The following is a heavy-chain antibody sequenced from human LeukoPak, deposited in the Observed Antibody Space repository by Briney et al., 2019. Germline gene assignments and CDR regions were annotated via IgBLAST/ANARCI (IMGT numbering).Heavy chain of an antibody. D-gene: IGHD3-22*01. Sequence: QAGGSLRLSCAASGFTVSSNYMNWVRQAPGKGLEWVSVIYSGGNTDYADSVKGRFTISRDNSKNTLYLQMNSLRAEDTAVYYCAKVINSGYYYYFDYWGQGTLVTVSS. J-gene: IGHJ4*02. CDR3: AKVINSGYYYYFDY. CDR1: GFTVSSNY. V-gene: IGHV3-53*01. CDR2: IYSGGNT.